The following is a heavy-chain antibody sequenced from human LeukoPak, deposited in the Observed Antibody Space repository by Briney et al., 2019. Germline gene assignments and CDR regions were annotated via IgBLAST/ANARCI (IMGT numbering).Heavy chain of an antibody. J-gene: IGHJ4*02. CDR2: ISGSGGST. CDR1: GFTFSNFA. CDR3: AKDDQQQLYYLDY. V-gene: IGHV3-23*01. D-gene: IGHD6-13*01. Sequence: PGGSLRLSCAASGFTFSNFAMSWVRQAPGKGLEWVSTISGSGGSTCYADSVKGRFTISRDNSKNTLFLQMNSLRAEDTAVFYCAKDDQQQLYYLDYLGQGTLVTVSS.